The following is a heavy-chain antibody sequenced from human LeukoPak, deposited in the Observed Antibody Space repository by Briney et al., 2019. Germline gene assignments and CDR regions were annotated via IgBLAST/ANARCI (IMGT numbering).Heavy chain of an antibody. V-gene: IGHV4-59*01. Sequence: SETLSLTCTVSGGSISSYYWSWIRQPPGKGLEWIGYIYYSGSTNYNPSLKSRVTISVDTSKNQFSLKLSSVTAADTAVYYCARDYYGSGTFDYWGQGTLVTVSS. J-gene: IGHJ4*02. CDR2: IYYSGST. CDR3: ARDYYGSGTFDY. CDR1: GGSISSYY. D-gene: IGHD3-10*01.